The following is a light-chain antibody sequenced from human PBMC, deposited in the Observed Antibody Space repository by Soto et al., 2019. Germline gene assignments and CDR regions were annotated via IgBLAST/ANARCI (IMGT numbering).Light chain of an antibody. Sequence: DVQMTQSPSSLSASVGDSLTLTCRASQTVTSYLNWYQQKPGKAPKLLIYAASTLQSGVPSRFSGSGSGTEFTLTIISLRPEDFATYYCQQSYRFPKTFGRGTKVDSK. CDR2: AAS. V-gene: IGKV1-39*01. CDR3: QQSYRFPKT. CDR1: QTVTSY. J-gene: IGKJ1*01.